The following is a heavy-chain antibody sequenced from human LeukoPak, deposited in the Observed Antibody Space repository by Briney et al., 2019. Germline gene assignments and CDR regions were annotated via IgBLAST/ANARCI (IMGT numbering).Heavy chain of an antibody. CDR1: GGSISSSSYY. J-gene: IGHJ4*02. D-gene: IGHD6-13*01. CDR3: ASARTSSRSWFTFDY. CDR2: IYYTGST. Sequence: PSETLSLTCTVSGGSISSSSYYWGWIRQPPRKGLEWIGSIYYTGSTYYNPSLKSRVTISVDTSKNQLSLKLSSVTAADTAVYYCASARTSSRSWFTFDYWGQGILVTVSS. V-gene: IGHV4-39*01.